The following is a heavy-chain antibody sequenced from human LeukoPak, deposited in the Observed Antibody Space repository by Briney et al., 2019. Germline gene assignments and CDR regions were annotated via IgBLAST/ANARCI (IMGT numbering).Heavy chain of an antibody. CDR3: ARDQDLELDAFDI. CDR2: ISSSSIYI. CDR1: GFTFSSYS. Sequence: GGSLRLSCAASGFTFSSYSMNWVRQAPGKGLEWVSSISSSSIYIYYGDSVKGRFTISRDNAKNSLFLQMNSLRAEDTAVYYCARDQDLELDAFDIWGQGTMVTVSS. D-gene: IGHD1-7*01. V-gene: IGHV3-21*01. J-gene: IGHJ3*02.